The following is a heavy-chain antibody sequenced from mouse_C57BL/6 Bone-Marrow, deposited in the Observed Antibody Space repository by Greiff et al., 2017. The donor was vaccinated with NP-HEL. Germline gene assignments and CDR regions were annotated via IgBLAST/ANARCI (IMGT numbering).Heavy chain of an antibody. CDR1: GYSIPSAY. J-gene: IGHJ4*01. V-gene: IGHV3-8*01. Sequence: EVQLQESGPGLAKPSQTLSLTCSVTGYSIPSAYWNWFRKFLGNKLEYMGYIIYSVSTYSNPSLKSRISITRDTYKNQYYLQLNSVTTEDTATYYCARSPLWLRRNYYAKDYWGQGTSVTVSS. CDR3: ARSPLWLRRNYYAKDY. D-gene: IGHD2-2*01. CDR2: IIYSVST.